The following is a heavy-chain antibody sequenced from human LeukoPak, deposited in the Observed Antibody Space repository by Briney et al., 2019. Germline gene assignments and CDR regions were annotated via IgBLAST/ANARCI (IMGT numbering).Heavy chain of an antibody. D-gene: IGHD3-3*01. J-gene: IGHJ4*02. CDR1: GYTFTSFG. CDR3: ERWPGGITISAVGDFDY. V-gene: IGHV1-18*01. CDR2: ISGYNGNT. Sequence: GASVKVSCKTSGYTFTSFGISWVRQAPGQGLEWVGWISGYNGNTNYAQKFQGRVTLTADTSTNTAYMELRSLRSDDTAVYYCERWPGGITISAVGDFDYWGQGTLVTVSS.